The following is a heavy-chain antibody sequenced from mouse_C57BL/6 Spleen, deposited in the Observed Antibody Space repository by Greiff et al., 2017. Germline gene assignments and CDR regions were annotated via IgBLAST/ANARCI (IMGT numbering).Heavy chain of an antibody. CDR1: GYSITSGYY. CDR3: AREPNYWYFDV. CDR2: ISYDGSN. V-gene: IGHV3-6*01. J-gene: IGHJ1*03. Sequence: EVQLQESGPGLVKPSQSLSLTCSVTGYSITSGYYWNWIRQFPGNKLEWMGYISYDGSNNYNPSLKNRISITRDTSKNQFFLKLNSVTTEDTATYYCAREPNYWYFDVWGTGTTVTVSS.